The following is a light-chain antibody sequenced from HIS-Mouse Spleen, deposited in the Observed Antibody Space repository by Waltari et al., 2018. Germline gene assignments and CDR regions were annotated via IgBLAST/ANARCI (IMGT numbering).Light chain of an antibody. CDR2: KAS. V-gene: IGKV1-5*03. J-gene: IGKJ1*01. Sequence: DIQMTQSPSTLAASVGDRVTITCRASQSISSWLAWYQQKPGKAPKLLIYKASSLESGVPSRFSGSGVWTEFTLPISSLQPDDFATYYCQPYRTFGQGTKVEI. CDR1: QSISSW. CDR3: QPYRT.